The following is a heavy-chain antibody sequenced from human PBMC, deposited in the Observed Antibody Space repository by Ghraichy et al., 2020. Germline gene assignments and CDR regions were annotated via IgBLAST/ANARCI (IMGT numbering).Heavy chain of an antibody. CDR2: ISGSGGST. CDR3: AKEEGSWYSYPFDY. D-gene: IGHD6-13*01. Sequence: LTCAASGFTFSSYAMSWVRQAPGKGLEWVSAISGSGGSTYYADSVKGRFTISRDNSKNTLYLQMNSLRAEDTAVYYCAKEEGSWYSYPFDYWGQGTLVTVSS. J-gene: IGHJ4*02. CDR1: GFTFSSYA. V-gene: IGHV3-23*01.